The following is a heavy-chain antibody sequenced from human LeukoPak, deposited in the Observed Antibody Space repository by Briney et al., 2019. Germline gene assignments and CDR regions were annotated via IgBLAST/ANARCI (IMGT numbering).Heavy chain of an antibody. CDR1: GFTFSDYG. Sequence: GGSLRLSCAASGFTFSDYGMHWVRQAPGKGLEWVAVISYDGSNKYYADSVKGRFTISRDNSKNTLYLQMNSLRAEDTAVYYCAKDLLPTGAGTPNYFDYWGQGTLVTVSS. J-gene: IGHJ4*02. CDR3: AKDLLPTGAGTPNYFDY. V-gene: IGHV3-30*18. CDR2: ISYDGSNK. D-gene: IGHD1-26*01.